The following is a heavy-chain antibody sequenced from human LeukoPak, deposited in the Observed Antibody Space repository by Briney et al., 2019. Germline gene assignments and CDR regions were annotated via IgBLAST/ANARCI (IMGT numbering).Heavy chain of an antibody. CDR2: IKRGGSEK. Sequence: PGGSLRLSCAASGFTFSSYEMNWVRQAPGKGLEWVAKIKRGGSEKYYVDSVKGRFTISRDNAKSSLYLQMNSLRAEDTAVYYCARGRGYGTNYYYGVDVWGKGTTVTVSS. CDR3: ARGRGYGTNYYYGVDV. D-gene: IGHD5-18*01. V-gene: IGHV3-7*03. CDR1: GFTFSSYE. J-gene: IGHJ6*04.